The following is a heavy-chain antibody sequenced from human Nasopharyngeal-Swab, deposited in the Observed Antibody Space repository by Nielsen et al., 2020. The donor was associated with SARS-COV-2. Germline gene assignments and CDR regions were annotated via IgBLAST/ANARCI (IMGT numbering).Heavy chain of an antibody. V-gene: IGHV4-39*01. J-gene: IGHJ6*03. Sequence: WIRQRPGKGLEGVGRIYYSGSTYYNPSQKSRVTISVDTSKNQFSLKLSSVTAADTAVYYCARIIAAAGTVGYMDVWGKGTTVTVSS. CDR2: IYYSGST. CDR3: ARIIAAAGTVGYMDV. D-gene: IGHD6-13*01.